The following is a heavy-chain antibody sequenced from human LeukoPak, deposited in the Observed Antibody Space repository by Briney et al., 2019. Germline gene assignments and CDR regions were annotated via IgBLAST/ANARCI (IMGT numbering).Heavy chain of an antibody. CDR3: ARDLGTYDFWSGYYLPGAFDI. V-gene: IGHV1-18*01. J-gene: IGHJ3*02. CDR1: GYTFTDFG. D-gene: IGHD3-3*01. CDR2: ISAYNGNT. Sequence: ASVTVSCKASGYTFTDFGISWVRQAPGQGLEWMGWISAYNGNTNYAQKLQGRVTMTTDTSTSTAYMELRSLRSDDTAVYYCARDLGTYDFWSGYYLPGAFDIWGQGTMVTVSS.